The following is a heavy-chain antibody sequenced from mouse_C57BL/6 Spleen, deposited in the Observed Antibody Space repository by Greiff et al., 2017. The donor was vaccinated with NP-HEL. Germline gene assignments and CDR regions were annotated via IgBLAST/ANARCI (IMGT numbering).Heavy chain of an antibody. V-gene: IGHV1-18*01. CDR3: ARRPLGSMDY. CDR1: GYTFTDYN. J-gene: IGHJ4*01. CDR2: INPNNGGT. Sequence: EVQLQQSGPELVKPGASVKIPCKASGYTFTDYNMDWVKQSHGKSLEWIGDINPNNGGTIYNQKFKGKATLTVDKSSSTAYMELRSLTSEDTAVYYCARRPLGSMDYWGQGTSVTVSS.